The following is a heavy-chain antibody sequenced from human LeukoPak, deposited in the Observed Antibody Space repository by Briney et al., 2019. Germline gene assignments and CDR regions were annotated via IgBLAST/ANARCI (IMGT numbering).Heavy chain of an antibody. D-gene: IGHD3-22*01. CDR3: ARLYYYDSSAPGSLRLQH. V-gene: IGHV5-51*01. Sequence: GESLKISCKGSGYSFTYYWIGWVRQMPGKGLEWMGIIYPGDSDTRYRPSFQGQVTISADKSSGTAYLQWSSLKDSDTAMYYCARLYYYDSSAPGSLRLQHWGQGTLVTVSS. CDR2: IYPGDSDT. CDR1: GYSFTYYW. J-gene: IGHJ1*01.